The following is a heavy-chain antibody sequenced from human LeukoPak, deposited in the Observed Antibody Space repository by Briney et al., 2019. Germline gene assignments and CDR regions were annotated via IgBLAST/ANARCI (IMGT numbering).Heavy chain of an antibody. J-gene: IGHJ4*02. Sequence: ASVKVSCKASGNTFTGYHMPWLGQPPGQGLEWWGRINPNTGGTDYAQKFQGRVTVTRDTSISTAYMDLSRLRSDDTAVYYCARDYCSSTSCLFDYWGQGTLVTVSS. CDR3: ARDYCSSTSCLFDY. CDR1: GNTFTGYH. D-gene: IGHD2-2*01. CDR2: INPNTGGT. V-gene: IGHV1-2*06.